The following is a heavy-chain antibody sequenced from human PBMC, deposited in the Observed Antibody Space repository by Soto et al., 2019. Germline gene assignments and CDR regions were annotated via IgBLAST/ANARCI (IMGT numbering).Heavy chain of an antibody. Sequence: GGSLRLSCAASGFTFSSSAMSWVRQAPGKGLEWVGRIKSKTDGGTTDYAAPVKGRFTISRDDSKNTLYLQMNSLKTEDTAVYYCTTGPINDILTGYYATIVDYWGQGTLVTVSS. CDR2: IKSKTDGGTT. D-gene: IGHD3-9*01. CDR3: TTGPINDILTGYYATIVDY. V-gene: IGHV3-15*01. J-gene: IGHJ4*02. CDR1: GFTFSSSA.